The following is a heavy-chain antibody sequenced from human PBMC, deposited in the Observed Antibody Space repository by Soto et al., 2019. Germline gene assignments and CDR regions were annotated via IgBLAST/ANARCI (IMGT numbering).Heavy chain of an antibody. D-gene: IGHD2-2*01. CDR3: ARGGKYCSSTSCYPPGNFDY. V-gene: IGHV3-7*03. J-gene: IGHJ4*02. CDR2: IKQDGSEK. Sequence: GGSLRLSCAASGFTFSSYWMSWVRQAPGKGLEWVANIKQDGSEKYYVDPVKGRFTISRDNAKNSLYLQMNSLRAEDTAVYYCARGGKYCSSTSCYPPGNFDYWGQGTLVTVSS. CDR1: GFTFSSYW.